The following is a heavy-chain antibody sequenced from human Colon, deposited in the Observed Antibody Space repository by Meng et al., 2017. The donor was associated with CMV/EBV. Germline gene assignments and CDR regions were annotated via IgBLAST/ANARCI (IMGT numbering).Heavy chain of an antibody. CDR2: INANSGAT. D-gene: IGHD6-19*01. CDR3: ARDGVSSVTDLDY. CDR1: GFTFTDYY. J-gene: IGHJ4*02. V-gene: IGHV1-2*02. Sequence: ASVKVSCKASGFTFTDYYFYWIRQAPGQGLEYMGWINANSGATGRAQKFQGRVSMTRDTSISTIYMELGGRRPDDTAVYYCARDGVSSVTDLDYWGQGTLVTVSS.